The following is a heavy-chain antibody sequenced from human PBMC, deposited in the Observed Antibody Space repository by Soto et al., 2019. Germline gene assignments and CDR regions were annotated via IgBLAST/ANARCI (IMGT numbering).Heavy chain of an antibody. Sequence: PGGSLRLSCAASGFSFSTYLMSWVRQAPGKGREWVANIKYGGSEKYYVDSVKGRFTISRDNDKKTLYLQMDSLRVEDTAVYYFVGDLAYEVPYYYYGMDVWGQGTTVTVSS. V-gene: IGHV3-7*01. D-gene: IGHD3-16*01. CDR1: GFSFSTYL. J-gene: IGHJ6*02. CDR3: VGDLAYEVPYYYYGMDV. CDR2: IKYGGSEK.